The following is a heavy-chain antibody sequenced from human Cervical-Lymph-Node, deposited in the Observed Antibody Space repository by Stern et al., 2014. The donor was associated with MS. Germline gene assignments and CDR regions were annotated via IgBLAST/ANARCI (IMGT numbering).Heavy chain of an antibody. V-gene: IGHV4-59*11. CDR3: ARATDL. CDR1: GASIDHHF. Sequence: QVQLQESGPGLLRPSETLSLTCTVSGASIDHHFCSWVRQPPGKGLEWIGYIYYSGTTNYNASLKGRVAISIDTSRTQFSLRLSSVTAADTAVYYCARATDLWGQGTLVAVSS. J-gene: IGHJ5*02. CDR2: IYYSGTT.